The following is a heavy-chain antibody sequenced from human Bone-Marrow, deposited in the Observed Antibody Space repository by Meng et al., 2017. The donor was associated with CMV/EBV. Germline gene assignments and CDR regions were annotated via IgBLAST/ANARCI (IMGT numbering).Heavy chain of an antibody. Sequence: GESLKISCTASGFSFSNYAMTWVRQAPGKGLEWVSVVYSGGSRTNYADSAKGRFTISRDNSKNTVYLQMSSLRAEDTAVYYCAKDMSVVAPAATPYLTHYYGMDVWGQGTTVTVSS. D-gene: IGHD2-2*01. CDR2: VYSGGSRT. J-gene: IGHJ6*02. CDR3: AKDMSVVAPAATPYLTHYYGMDV. V-gene: IGHV3-23*03. CDR1: GFSFSNYA.